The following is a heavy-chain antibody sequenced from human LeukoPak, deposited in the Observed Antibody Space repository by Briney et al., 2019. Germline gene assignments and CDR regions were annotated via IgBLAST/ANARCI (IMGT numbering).Heavy chain of an antibody. Sequence: GGSLRLSCAASGFTFDDYGMSWVRQAPGKGLEWVSGINWNGGSTGYADSVKGRFTISRDNAKNSLYLQMNSLRAEDTALYYCARRIYYYDSSGYYLYYRGQGTLVTVSS. CDR1: GFTFDDYG. CDR2: INWNGGST. J-gene: IGHJ4*02. CDR3: ARRIYYYDSSGYYLYY. V-gene: IGHV3-20*04. D-gene: IGHD3-22*01.